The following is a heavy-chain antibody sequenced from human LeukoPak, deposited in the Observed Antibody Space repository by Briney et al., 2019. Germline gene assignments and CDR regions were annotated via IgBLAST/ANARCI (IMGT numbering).Heavy chain of an antibody. J-gene: IGHJ4*02. D-gene: IGHD2-15*01. CDR3: AMLLGYCSGGSCSIDY. CDR2: IYYSGST. Sequence: PSETLSLTCTVSGGSISSSSYYWGWIRQPPGKGLEWIGSIYYSGSTYYNPSLKSRVTISVDTSKNQFSLKLSSVTAADTAVYYCAMLLGYCSGGSCSIDYWGRGTLVTVSS. V-gene: IGHV4-39*07. CDR1: GGSISSSSYY.